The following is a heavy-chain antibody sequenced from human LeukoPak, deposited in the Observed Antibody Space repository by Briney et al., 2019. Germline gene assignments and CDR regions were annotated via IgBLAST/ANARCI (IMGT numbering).Heavy chain of an antibody. J-gene: IGHJ6*02. CDR1: GGSFSGYY. Sequence: SETLPLTCAVYGGSFSGYYWSWIRQPPGKGLEWIGEINHSGSTNYNPSLKSRVTISVDTSKNQFSLKLSSVTAADTAVYYCARLFGYCSGGSCYYYYYGMDVWGQGTTVTVSS. V-gene: IGHV4-34*01. CDR3: ARLFGYCSGGSCYYYYYGMDV. CDR2: INHSGST. D-gene: IGHD2-15*01.